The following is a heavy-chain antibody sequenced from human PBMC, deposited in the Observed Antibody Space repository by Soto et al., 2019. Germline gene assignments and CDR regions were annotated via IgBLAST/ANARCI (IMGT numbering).Heavy chain of an antibody. D-gene: IGHD3-10*01. V-gene: IGHV2-26*01. J-gene: IGHJ5*02. Sequence: QVTLKESGPVLVKPTETLTLTCTVSGFSLSNARMGVSWIRQPPGKALEWLAHIFSNDEKSYSTSLKSRLTISKDTSKSQVVLTMTNMDPVDTATYYCARIERITMVRGVYNWFDPWGQGTLVTVSS. CDR2: IFSNDEK. CDR3: ARIERITMVRGVYNWFDP. CDR1: GFSLSNARMG.